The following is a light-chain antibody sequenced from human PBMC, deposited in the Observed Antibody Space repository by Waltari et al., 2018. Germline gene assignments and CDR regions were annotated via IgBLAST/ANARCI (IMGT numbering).Light chain of an antibody. CDR3: QQSYSTPA. V-gene: IGKV1-39*01. Sequence: DIQMTQSPSSLSASVGDRVTITCRASQNIMNSLNWYQQKPGKAPRLLIYTASALQGGVPSRFSGSGSGTDFTITISSLQPEDLATYYCQQSYSTPAFGQGTKLEIK. J-gene: IGKJ2*01. CDR1: QNIMNS. CDR2: TAS.